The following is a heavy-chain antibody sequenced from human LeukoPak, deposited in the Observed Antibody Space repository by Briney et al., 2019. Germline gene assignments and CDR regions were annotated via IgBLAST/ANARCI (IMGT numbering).Heavy chain of an antibody. Sequence: PGESLRISCKGSGYTFSSYWIGWVRQMPGKGLEWMGIIYPGDSDTRYSPSLQGQVTISVDTSIGTAYLQWSSLKASDTAIYYCARQNDFRLNYWGQGTLVTVSS. V-gene: IGHV5-51*01. CDR1: GYTFSSYW. CDR3: ARQNDFRLNY. CDR2: IYPGDSDT. J-gene: IGHJ4*02. D-gene: IGHD3-3*01.